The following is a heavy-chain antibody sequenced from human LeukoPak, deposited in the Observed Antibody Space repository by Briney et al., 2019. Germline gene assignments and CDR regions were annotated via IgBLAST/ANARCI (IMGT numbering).Heavy chain of an antibody. J-gene: IGHJ6*03. CDR3: ARRGGSGSYLGPYYYYYMDV. D-gene: IGHD3-10*01. Sequence: GGSLRLSCAASGFTFSDYYMSWIRQAPGKGLEWVSYISSSGSTIYYADSVKGRFTISRDNAKNSLYLQMNSLRAEDTAVYYCARRGGSGSYLGPYYYYYMDVWGKGTTVTVSS. CDR2: ISSSGSTI. V-gene: IGHV3-11*01. CDR1: GFTFSDYY.